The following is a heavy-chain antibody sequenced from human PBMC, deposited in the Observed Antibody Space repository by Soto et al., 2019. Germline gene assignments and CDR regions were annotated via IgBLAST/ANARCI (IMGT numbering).Heavy chain of an antibody. D-gene: IGHD2-21*01. J-gene: IGHJ4*02. CDR1: GFAFSQYW. CDR2: MNQDGSKR. V-gene: IGHV3-7*01. CDR3: ARGMGLCGYSSEFDY. Sequence: EVQFVESGGDLVQPGGSLRLSCAASGFAFSQYWINWVRQSPGKGLEWVAIMNQDGSKRYYGASVMGRFTISRDNGKNSLYLQMNSLRDDDTAVYFCARGMGLCGYSSEFDYWGLGTRVTVTS.